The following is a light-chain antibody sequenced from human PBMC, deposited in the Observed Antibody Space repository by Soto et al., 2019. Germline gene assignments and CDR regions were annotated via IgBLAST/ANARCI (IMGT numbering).Light chain of an antibody. CDR3: QQRKNWQVT. V-gene: IGKV3D-20*02. CDR1: EPIKTFY. Sequence: PGETATLSCKASEPIKTFYFGWYQHKPGQSPRLLINGVYTRATGIPDRFSGSGSGTDFTLTISRLEPEDFAIYYCQQRKNWQVTCGQGTRLEIK. J-gene: IGKJ5*01. CDR2: GVY.